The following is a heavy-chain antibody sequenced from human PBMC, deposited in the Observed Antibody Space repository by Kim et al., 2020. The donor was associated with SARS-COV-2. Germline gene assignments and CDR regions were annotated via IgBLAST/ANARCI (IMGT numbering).Heavy chain of an antibody. V-gene: IGHV3-23*01. J-gene: IGHJ4*02. Sequence: TDYAHSVKGRFTISRDNSKNTLYLRMKSLRAEDTAVYYCANRGSYYYFGYWGQGTLVTVSS. CDR3: ANRGSYYYFGY. CDR2: T. D-gene: IGHD1-26*01.